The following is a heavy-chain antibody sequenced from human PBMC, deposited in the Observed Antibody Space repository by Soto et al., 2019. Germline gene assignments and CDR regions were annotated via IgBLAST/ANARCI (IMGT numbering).Heavy chain of an antibody. J-gene: IGHJ4*02. CDR1: GFTFSSYA. CDR2: ISGSGGCT. Sequence: EVQLLESGGGLVQPGGSLRLSCAASGFTFSSYAMSWVRQAPGKGVEWVSAISGSGGCTYYADSVKGRFTISRDNSKNTLYLQMNRLRAEDTAVYYCATPFCTNGVCQGHYFDYWGQGTLVTVSS. CDR3: ATPFCTNGVCQGHYFDY. V-gene: IGHV3-23*01. D-gene: IGHD2-8*01.